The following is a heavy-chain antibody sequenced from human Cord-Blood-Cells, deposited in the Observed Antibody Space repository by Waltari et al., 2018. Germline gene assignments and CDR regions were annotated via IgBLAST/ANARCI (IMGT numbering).Heavy chain of an antibody. V-gene: IGHV4-61*09. CDR1: GGTISSGSDY. CDR3: ARDLQATPYYDFWSGYPDAFDI. Sequence: QVQLQESGPGLVKPSQTLSLTCPVSGGTISSGSDYGSWIRQHAGKGLEWIGYIYTSGSTNYNPSLKSRVTISVDTSKNQFSLKLSSVTAADTAVYYCARDLQATPYYDFWSGYPDAFDIWGQGTMVTVSS. J-gene: IGHJ3*02. D-gene: IGHD3-3*01. CDR2: IYTSGST.